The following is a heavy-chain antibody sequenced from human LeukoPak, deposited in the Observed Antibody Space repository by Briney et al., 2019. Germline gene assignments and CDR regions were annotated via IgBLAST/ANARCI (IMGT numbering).Heavy chain of an antibody. J-gene: IGHJ5*02. CDR2: ISTYNGNT. V-gene: IGHV1-18*01. D-gene: IGHD4-17*01. CDR3: ARDSGYGDYVGNP. CDR1: GYSFTTYG. Sequence: APVKVSCKASGYSFTTYGISWVRQAPGQGLEWMGWISTYNGNTNYAQKLQDRVTMTTDTSTSTAYMELRSLRYDDTAVYYCARDSGYGDYVGNPWGQGTLVTVSS.